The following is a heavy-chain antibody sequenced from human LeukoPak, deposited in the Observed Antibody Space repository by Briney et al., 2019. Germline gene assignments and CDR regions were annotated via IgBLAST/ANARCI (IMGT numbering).Heavy chain of an antibody. Sequence: PSETLSLTCTVSGGSISSSSYYWGWIRQPPGKGLEWIGSIYYSGSTYYNPSLKSRVTISVDTSKNQFSLKLSSVTAADTAVYYCARNSGWYDLYFQHWGQGTLVTVSS. CDR2: IYYSGST. CDR1: GGSISSSSYY. V-gene: IGHV4-39*07. CDR3: ARNSGWYDLYFQH. D-gene: IGHD6-19*01. J-gene: IGHJ1*01.